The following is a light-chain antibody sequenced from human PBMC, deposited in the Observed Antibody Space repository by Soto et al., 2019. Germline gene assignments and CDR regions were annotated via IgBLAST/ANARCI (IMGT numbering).Light chain of an antibody. CDR2: WAS. Sequence: DIHMTQSPATLSASVGDRVTITCRASQSISTWLAWYQQKPGKAPKRLIYWASSLESGVPSRVSGSGSGTEFTLTISSLQPDDFATYYCQHYTTYSGTFGPGTKVDIK. CDR3: QHYTTYSGT. V-gene: IGKV1-5*03. J-gene: IGKJ3*01. CDR1: QSISTW.